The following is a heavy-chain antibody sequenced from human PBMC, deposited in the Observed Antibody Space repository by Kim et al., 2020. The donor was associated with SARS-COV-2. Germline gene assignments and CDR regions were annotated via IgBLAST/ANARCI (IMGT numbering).Heavy chain of an antibody. CDR2: IYTSGSN. CDR1: GGSISSGSYY. V-gene: IGHV4-61*02. CDR3: ARRHDYGGPKAFYYYYYGMDG. J-gene: IGHJ6*02. Sequence: SETLSLTCTVSGGSISSGSYYWSWIRQPAGKGLEWIGRIYTSGSNNYNPSLKRRVTISVDTSKNQFSLKLSSVTAADTAVYYCARRHDYGGPKAFYYYYYGMDGSGQVAPVTVSS. D-gene: IGHD4-17*01.